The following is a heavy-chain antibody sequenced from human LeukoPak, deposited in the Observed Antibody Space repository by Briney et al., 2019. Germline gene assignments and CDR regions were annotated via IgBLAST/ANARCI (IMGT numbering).Heavy chain of an antibody. V-gene: IGHV4-34*01. CDR1: GESFSGYY. CDR2: INHSGST. Sequence: SETLSLTCAVYGESFSGYYWSWIRQPPGKGLEWIGEINHSGSTNYNPSLKSRVTISVDTSKNQFSLKLSSVTAADTAVYYCARGLYEPVGEHDYWGQGALVTVSS. CDR3: ARGLYEPVGEHDY. D-gene: IGHD1-26*01. J-gene: IGHJ4*02.